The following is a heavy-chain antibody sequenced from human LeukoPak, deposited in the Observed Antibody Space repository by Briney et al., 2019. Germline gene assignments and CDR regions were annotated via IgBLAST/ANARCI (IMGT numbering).Heavy chain of an antibody. V-gene: IGHV3-33*06. CDR1: GFTFSSYG. CDR3: AKDRDIYYDSSGYRQNDAFDI. Sequence: PGRSLRFSCAASGFTFSSYGMHWVRQAPGKGLDWVAVIWYDGSNKYYADSVKGRFTISRDNSKNTLYLQMNSLRAEDTAVYYCAKDRDIYYDSSGYRQNDAFDIWGQGTMVTVSS. CDR2: IWYDGSNK. J-gene: IGHJ3*02. D-gene: IGHD3-22*01.